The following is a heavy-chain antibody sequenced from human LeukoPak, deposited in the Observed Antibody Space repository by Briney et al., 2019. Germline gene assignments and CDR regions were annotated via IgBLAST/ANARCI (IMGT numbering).Heavy chain of an antibody. CDR1: GFTFNSYS. CDR2: ISSSSSYI. Sequence: GGSLRLSCAASGFTFNSYSMNWVRQAPGKGLEWVSSISSSSSYIYYADSVKGRFTISRDNAKNSLYLQMNSLRAEDTAVYYCARELRGSGSSNYWGQGTLVTVSS. J-gene: IGHJ4*02. D-gene: IGHD3-10*01. V-gene: IGHV3-21*01. CDR3: ARELRGSGSSNY.